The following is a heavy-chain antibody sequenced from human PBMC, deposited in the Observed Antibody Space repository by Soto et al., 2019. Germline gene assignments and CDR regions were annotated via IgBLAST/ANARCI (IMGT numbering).Heavy chain of an antibody. J-gene: IGHJ4*02. CDR3: AREGYCSGGSCSTYFDY. V-gene: IGHV3-33*01. CDR1: GFTFSSYG. D-gene: IGHD2-15*01. Sequence: GGSLRLSCAASGFTFSSYGMHWVRQAPGKGLEWVAVIWYDGSNKYYADSVKGRFTISRDNSKNTLYLQMNSLRAEDTAVYYCAREGYCSGGSCSTYFDYWGQGTLVTVSS. CDR2: IWYDGSNK.